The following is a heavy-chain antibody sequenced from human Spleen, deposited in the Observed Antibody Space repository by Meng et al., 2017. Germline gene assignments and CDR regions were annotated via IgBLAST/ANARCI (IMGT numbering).Heavy chain of an antibody. CDR2: INWNGGST. Sequence: GESLKISCAASGFTFDDYGMSWVRQAPGKGLEWVSGINWNGGSTGYADSVKGRFTISRDNAKNSLYLQMNSLRAEDTALYYCARGYYDSGGDYLVYYYGVDVWGQGTTVTVSS. CDR1: GFTFDDYG. D-gene: IGHD3-22*01. V-gene: IGHV3-20*04. CDR3: ARGYYDSGGDYLVYYYGVDV. J-gene: IGHJ6*02.